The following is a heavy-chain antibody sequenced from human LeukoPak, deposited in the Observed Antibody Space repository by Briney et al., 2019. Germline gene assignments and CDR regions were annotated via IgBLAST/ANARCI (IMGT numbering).Heavy chain of an antibody. D-gene: IGHD3-10*01. CDR2: INPSTGAT. CDR3: ARGSALLSFGESLSYYFYGVDV. J-gene: IGHJ6*02. CDR1: GFTFTSYY. Sequence: GASVKLSCTTSGFTFTSYYIHWVRQTPGQGLEYMGRINPSTGATSYAPEFQARATMTGDTATDTVYMELSGLRSEDTAVYYCARGSALLSFGESLSYYFYGVDVWGPGATVTVSS. V-gene: IGHV1-46*01.